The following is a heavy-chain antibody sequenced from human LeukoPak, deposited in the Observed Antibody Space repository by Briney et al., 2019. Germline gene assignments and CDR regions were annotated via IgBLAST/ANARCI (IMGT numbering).Heavy chain of an antibody. CDR3: ARLWGGGATDKTIDY. Sequence: MTSETLSLTCTVSGGSINNYYWSWIRQPPGKGLEWIGYIYYSGSTYYNPSLKSRVTISVDTSKNQFSLKLSSVTAADTAVYYCARLWGGGATDKTIDYWGQGTLVTVSS. V-gene: IGHV4-59*08. CDR1: GGSINNYY. J-gene: IGHJ4*02. CDR2: IYYSGST. D-gene: IGHD1-26*01.